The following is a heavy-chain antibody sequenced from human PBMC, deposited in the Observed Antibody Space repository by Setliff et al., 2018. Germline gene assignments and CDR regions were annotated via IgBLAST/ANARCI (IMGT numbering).Heavy chain of an antibody. CDR2: IYPGDSDT. CDR1: GYSFTSYW. D-gene: IGHD3-22*01. V-gene: IGHV5-51*01. J-gene: IGHJ4*02. Sequence: PGESLKISCKGSGYSFTSYWIGWVRQMPGKGLEWMGIIYPGDSDTRYSPSFQGQVTISRDNSKNTLYLQVGSLRTDDVAVYYCARKPSYENYFDYWGQGTLVTVSS. CDR3: ARKPSYENYFDY.